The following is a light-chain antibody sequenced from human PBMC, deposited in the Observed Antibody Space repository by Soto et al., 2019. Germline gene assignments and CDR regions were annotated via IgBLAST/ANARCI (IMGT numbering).Light chain of an antibody. CDR3: QHYYNTPPT. Sequence: DIVMTQSLDSLDVFVFESATINCKLRQGVLYSSNNNNYLSWYQQRPGQPPKLLIYWASIRESGVPDRFSGRGSGTDFTLTISSLQAEDVAVYYCQHYYNTPPTFGGGTKVDIK. CDR2: WAS. CDR1: QGVLYSSNNNNY. J-gene: IGKJ4*01. V-gene: IGKV4-1*01.